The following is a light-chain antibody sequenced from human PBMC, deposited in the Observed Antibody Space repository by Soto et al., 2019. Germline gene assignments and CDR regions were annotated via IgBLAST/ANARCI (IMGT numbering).Light chain of an antibody. CDR3: AAWDDSLDGYV. CDR2: SNN. CDR1: SSNIVSNT. V-gene: IGLV1-44*01. Sequence: QSVLTQPPSASGTPGQRVTISCSGSSSNIVSNTVNWYQQLPGTAPKLRMYSNNQRPSGVPDRFSGSKSGTSASLAISGLQSEDEADYYCAAWDDSLDGYVFGTGTKVTVL. J-gene: IGLJ1*01.